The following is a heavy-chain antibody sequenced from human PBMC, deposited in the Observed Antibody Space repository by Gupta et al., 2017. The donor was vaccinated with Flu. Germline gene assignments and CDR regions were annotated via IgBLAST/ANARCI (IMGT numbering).Heavy chain of an antibody. Sequence: EVQLVESGGVVVQPGGSLRLSCAASGFTLDDYTMHWVRQAPGKGLEWVSLISWDGGSTYYADSVKGRFTISRDNSKNSLYLQMNSLRTEDTALYYCAKDALTKGEDGYYFDYWGQGTLVTVSS. V-gene: IGHV3-43*01. CDR3: AKDALTKGEDGYYFDY. CDR2: ISWDGGST. J-gene: IGHJ4*02. D-gene: IGHD3-9*01. CDR1: GFTLDDYT.